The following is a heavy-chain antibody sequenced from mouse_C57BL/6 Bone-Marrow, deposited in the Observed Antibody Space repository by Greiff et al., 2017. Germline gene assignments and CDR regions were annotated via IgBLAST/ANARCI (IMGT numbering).Heavy chain of an antibody. Sequence: QVQLKQSGPGLVAPSQSLSITCTVSGFSLTSYGVDWVRQPPGKGLEWLGVIWGGGSTNYNSALMSRLSISKDNSRSQVFLKMNSLQTDGTAMYYWASQYYGSSGAWFAYWGQGTLVTVSA. J-gene: IGHJ3*01. CDR2: IWGGGST. CDR3: ASQYYGSSGAWFAY. D-gene: IGHD1-1*01. CDR1: GFSLTSYG. V-gene: IGHV2-9*01.